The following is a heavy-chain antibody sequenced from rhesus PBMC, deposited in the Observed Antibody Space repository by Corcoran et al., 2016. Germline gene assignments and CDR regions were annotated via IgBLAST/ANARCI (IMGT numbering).Heavy chain of an antibody. CDR3: ARLYYYGSE. Sequence: QVQLQESGPGLVKPSETLSLTCAVSGGSFSSYWWSWSRKPPGKGLEWIGEINGNSGTTNYNPSLKSRVTISKDASKNQFSLKLSSVTAADTAVYYCARLYYYGSEWGQGVLVTVSS. CDR1: GGSFSSYW. D-gene: IGHD3-28*01. V-gene: IGHV4-80*01. J-gene: IGHJ4*01. CDR2: INGNSGTT.